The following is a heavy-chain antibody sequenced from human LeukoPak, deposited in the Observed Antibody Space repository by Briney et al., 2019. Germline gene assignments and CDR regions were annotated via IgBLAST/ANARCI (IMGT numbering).Heavy chain of an antibody. V-gene: IGHV3-30*18. CDR1: GFAFSSYG. CDR3: AKDQYGP. J-gene: IGHJ5*02. CDR2: ISYDGSNK. Sequence: PGGSLRLSCAASGFAFSSYGMHWVRQAPGKGLEWVAVISYDGSNKYYADSVKGRFTISRDNSKNTLYLQMNSLRAEDTAVYYCAKDQYGPWGQGTLVTVSS. D-gene: IGHD2-8*01.